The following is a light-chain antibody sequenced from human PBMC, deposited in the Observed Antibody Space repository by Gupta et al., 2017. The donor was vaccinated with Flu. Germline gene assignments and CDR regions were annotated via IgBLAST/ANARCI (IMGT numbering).Light chain of an antibody. J-gene: IGKJ2*01. Sequence: DIPMTQSPSSLSASVGDRVTITCRATQTIKTYLNWYQHKPGKTPRLLIHDTFNLQIGVPSRFSGSGSGTEFTLTITSLQPEDFATYYCQQSNISPRTFGQGTKVEIK. CDR3: QQSNISPRT. CDR1: QTIKTY. V-gene: IGKV1-39*01. CDR2: DTF.